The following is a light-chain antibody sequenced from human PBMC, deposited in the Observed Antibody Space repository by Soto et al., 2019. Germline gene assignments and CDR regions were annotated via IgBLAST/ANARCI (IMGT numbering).Light chain of an antibody. J-gene: IGKJ3*01. CDR1: QDISNF. CDR3: QQYDDLPFT. V-gene: IGKV1-33*01. Sequence: DIQMTQSPSSLSASVGDRVTVTCRASQDISNFLNWYQQKPGRAPRLLIYDASNLETGVPSRFSGSGSGTHFTFTITSLQPEDFATYYCQQYDDLPFTFGPGT. CDR2: DAS.